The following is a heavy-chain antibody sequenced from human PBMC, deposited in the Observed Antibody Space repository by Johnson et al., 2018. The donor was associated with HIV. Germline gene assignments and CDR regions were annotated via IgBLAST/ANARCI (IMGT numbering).Heavy chain of an antibody. D-gene: IGHD6-13*01. V-gene: IGHV3-30*04. J-gene: IGHJ3*02. CDR1: AFSFSGYA. CDR2: ISYDGSNT. CDR3: ARGGAGVAAAEDAFDI. Sequence: QVQLVESGGGVVQPGRSLRLSCTSAFSFSGYAMHWVRQAPGKGLEWVAIISYDGSNTFYVDSVKGRFTISRDSSKNTLYLQMNSLRAEDTALYYCARGGAGVAAAEDAFDIWGQG.